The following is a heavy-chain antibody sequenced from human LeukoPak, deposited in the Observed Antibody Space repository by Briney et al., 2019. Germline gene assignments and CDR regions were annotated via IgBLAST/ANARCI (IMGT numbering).Heavy chain of an antibody. Sequence: GGSLRLSCAPSGFTFSSYSMNWVRDAPGRAREWVSSISSTGSYIYYADSVMGRFTISRDNAKNSLYLQMSSLRADDSAGYYCARVGGGLDYWGQGTLVTVSS. CDR1: GFTFSSYS. V-gene: IGHV3-21*01. CDR2: ISSTGSYI. J-gene: IGHJ4*02. D-gene: IGHD3-16*01. CDR3: ARVGGGLDY.